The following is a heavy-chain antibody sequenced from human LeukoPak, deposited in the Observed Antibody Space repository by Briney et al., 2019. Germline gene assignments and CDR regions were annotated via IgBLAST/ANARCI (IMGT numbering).Heavy chain of an antibody. CDR3: AREGVDTAMVTWFDY. CDR2: IYTSGST. CDR1: GGSISSGSYY. V-gene: IGHV4-61*02. J-gene: IGHJ5*01. D-gene: IGHD5-18*01. Sequence: PSQTLSLTCTVSGGSISSGSYYWSWIRQPAGTGLEWIGRIYTSGSTNYNPSLKSRVTISVDTSKNQFSLKLSSVTAADTAVYYCAREGVDTAMVTWFDYRGQGTLVTVSS.